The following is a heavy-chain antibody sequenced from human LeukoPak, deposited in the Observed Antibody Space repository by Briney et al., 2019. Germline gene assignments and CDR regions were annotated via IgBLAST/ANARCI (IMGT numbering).Heavy chain of an antibody. Sequence: SETLSLTCTVSGGSISSSSYYWGWIRQPPGKGLGWIGSIYYSGSTNYNPSLKSRVTISVDTSKNQFSLKLSSVTAADTAVYYCARNSDAFDIWGQGTMVTVSS. CDR2: IYYSGST. CDR3: ARNSDAFDI. V-gene: IGHV4-39*07. CDR1: GGSISSSSYY. J-gene: IGHJ3*02.